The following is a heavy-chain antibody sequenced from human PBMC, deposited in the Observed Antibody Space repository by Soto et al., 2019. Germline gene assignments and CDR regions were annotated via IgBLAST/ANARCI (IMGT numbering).Heavy chain of an antibody. D-gene: IGHD5-18*01. J-gene: IGHJ4*02. Sequence: SETLSLTCTVSGGSISSGGYYWSWIRQHPGKGLEWIGYIYYSGSTYYNPSLKSRVTISVDTSKNQFSLKLSSVTAADTAVYYCARGNPGYSYGAHFDYWGQGTLVTVSS. CDR2: IYYSGST. V-gene: IGHV4-31*03. CDR3: ARGNPGYSYGAHFDY. CDR1: GGSISSGGYY.